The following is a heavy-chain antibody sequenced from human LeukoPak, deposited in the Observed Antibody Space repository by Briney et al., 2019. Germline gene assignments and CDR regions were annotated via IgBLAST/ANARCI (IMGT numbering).Heavy chain of an antibody. CDR2: INPSGGST. V-gene: IGHV1-46*01. CDR1: GYTFTSYY. Sequence: ASVKVSCKASGYTFTSYYMPWVRQAPGQGLEWMGIINPSGGSTSYAQKFQGRVTMTRDTSTSTVYMELSSLRSEDTAVYYCARDRYYYGSGIRAQAIDYWGQGTLVTVSS. CDR3: ARDRYYYGSGIRAQAIDY. D-gene: IGHD3-10*01. J-gene: IGHJ4*02.